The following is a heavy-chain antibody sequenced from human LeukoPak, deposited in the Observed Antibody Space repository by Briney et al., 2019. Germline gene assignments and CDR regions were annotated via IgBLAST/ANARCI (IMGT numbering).Heavy chain of an antibody. J-gene: IGHJ4*02. CDR3: TAGSSSWYSGY. D-gene: IGHD6-13*01. CDR1: GGSISSYY. V-gene: IGHV3-49*04. CDR2: IRSKAYGGTT. Sequence: LSLTCTVSGGSISSYYWSWVRQAPGKGLEWVGFIRSKAYGGTTEYAASVKGRFTISRDDSKSIAYLQMNSLKTEDTAVYYCTAGSSSWYSGYWGQGTLVTVSS.